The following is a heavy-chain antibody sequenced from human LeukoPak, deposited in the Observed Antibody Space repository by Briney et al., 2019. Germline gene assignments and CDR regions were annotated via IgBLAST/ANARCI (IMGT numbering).Heavy chain of an antibody. D-gene: IGHD6-6*01. V-gene: IGHV1-2*02. CDR2: INPNSGGT. Sequence: ASVKVSCKASGYTFTGYYMHWVRQAPGQGLEWMGWINPNSGGTNYAQKFQGRVTMTRDTSISTAYMELSRLRSDDTAVYYCASGAWAVTGQKYSRQSPDYWGQGTLVTVSS. J-gene: IGHJ4*02. CDR1: GYTFTGYY. CDR3: ASGAWAVTGQKYSRQSPDY.